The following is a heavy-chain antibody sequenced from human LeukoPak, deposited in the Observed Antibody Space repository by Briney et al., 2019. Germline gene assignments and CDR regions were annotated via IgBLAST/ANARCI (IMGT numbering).Heavy chain of an antibody. V-gene: IGHV1-2*06. CDR3: ARWNYDVLTTSHYGMDV. Sequence: ASVKVSCKASGYIFTGYYMHWVRQAPGQGLEWMGRINPNGGVTKYAQNFQGRVTVTRDTSISTAYMELSRLRSDDTAVYYCARWNYDVLTTSHYGMDVWGQGTTVTVS. D-gene: IGHD3-9*01. CDR1: GYIFTGYY. CDR2: INPNGGVT. J-gene: IGHJ6*02.